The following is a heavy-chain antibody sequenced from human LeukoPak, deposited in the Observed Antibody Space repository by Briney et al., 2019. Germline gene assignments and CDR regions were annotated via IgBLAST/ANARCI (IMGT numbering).Heavy chain of an antibody. J-gene: IGHJ6*02. V-gene: IGHV3-33*01. CDR1: GFRYGSHA. CDR2: IWYDGSNK. D-gene: IGHD6-13*01. Sequence: GGSLRLSCAASGFRYGSHAVHWVRQAPGKGLEWLAQIWYDGSNKYYVDSVKGRFTTSRDNSKNTVYLQMNSLRAEDTAVYFCARDGQQLAPYAMDVWGQGTTVTVSS. CDR3: ARDGQQLAPYAMDV.